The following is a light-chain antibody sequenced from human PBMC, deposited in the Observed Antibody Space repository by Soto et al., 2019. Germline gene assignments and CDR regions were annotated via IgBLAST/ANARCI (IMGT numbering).Light chain of an antibody. CDR1: QSVGSN. Sequence: EIVMTQSPATLSVSPGERATLSCRASQSVGSNLAWYQQKPGQAPRLLIYGASTRATDIPARFSGSGSGTEFALTINSLQSEDFAVYYCQQYNNWPPWTFGQGTKGDIK. V-gene: IGKV3-15*01. CDR3: QQYNNWPPWT. CDR2: GAS. J-gene: IGKJ1*01.